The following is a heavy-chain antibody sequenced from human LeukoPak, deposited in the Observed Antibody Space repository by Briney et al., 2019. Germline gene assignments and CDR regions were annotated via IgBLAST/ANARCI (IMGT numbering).Heavy chain of an antibody. CDR3: AKGLIAVAGTRFAGGYMDV. Sequence: GGSLRLSCAASGFTFSSYAMSWVRQAPGKGLEWVSSISGSGVSTYYADSVQGPFTISRDNSKSALYLQMNSLRAEDTAVYYCAKGLIAVAGTRFAGGYMDVWGKGTTVTVSS. CDR2: ISGSGVST. V-gene: IGHV3-23*01. D-gene: IGHD6-19*01. CDR1: GFTFSSYA. J-gene: IGHJ6*03.